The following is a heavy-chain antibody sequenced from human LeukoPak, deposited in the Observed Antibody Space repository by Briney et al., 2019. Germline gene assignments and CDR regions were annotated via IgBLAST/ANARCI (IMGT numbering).Heavy chain of an antibody. CDR1: GFTFSSYS. CDR3: AKTRPLDSSSWSHGDY. V-gene: IGHV3-23*01. J-gene: IGHJ4*02. D-gene: IGHD6-13*01. Sequence: GGSLRLSCAASGFTFSSYSMNWVRQAPGKGLEWVSTFSASSTITYYADSVKGRFTISRDNSKNTLYLQMNSLRAEDTAVYYCAKTRPLDSSSWSHGDYWGQGTLVTVSS. CDR2: FSASSTIT.